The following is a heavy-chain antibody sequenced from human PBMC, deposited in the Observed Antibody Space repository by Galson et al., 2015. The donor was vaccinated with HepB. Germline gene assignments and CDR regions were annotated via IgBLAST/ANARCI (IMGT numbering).Heavy chain of an antibody. CDR1: GYTFTGYY. D-gene: IGHD4-17*01. J-gene: IGHJ6*03. Sequence: SVKVSCKASGYTFTGYYMHWVRQAPGQGLEWMGRINPNSGGTNYAQKFQGRVTMTRDTSISTAYMELSRLRPDDTAVYYCARVRTVTTAYYYYMDVWGKGTTVTVSS. V-gene: IGHV1-2*06. CDR3: ARVRTVTTAYYYYMDV. CDR2: INPNSGGT.